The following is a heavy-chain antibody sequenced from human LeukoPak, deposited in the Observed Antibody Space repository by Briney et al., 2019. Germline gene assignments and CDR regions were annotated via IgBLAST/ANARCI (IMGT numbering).Heavy chain of an antibody. J-gene: IGHJ5*02. D-gene: IGHD3-22*01. Sequence: PSETLSLTCTVSGGSISSGGYYWSWIRQPPGKGLEWIGEINHSGSTNYNPSLKSRVTISVDTSKNQFSLKLSSVTAADTAVYYCARESYDSSRFDPWGQGTLVTVSS. CDR3: ARESYDSSRFDP. V-gene: IGHV4-39*07. CDR1: GGSISSGGYY. CDR2: INHSGST.